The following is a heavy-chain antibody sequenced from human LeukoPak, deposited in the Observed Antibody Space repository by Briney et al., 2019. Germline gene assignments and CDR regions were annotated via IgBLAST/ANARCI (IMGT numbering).Heavy chain of an antibody. J-gene: IGHJ4*02. V-gene: IGHV3-53*01. CDR2: IYSGGST. CDR1: GFTVSSNY. Sequence: GGSLRLSCAVSGFTVSSNYMSWVRQAPGKGLEWVSVIYSGGSTYYADSVKGRFTISRDNSKNTLYLQMNSLRAEDTAVYYCAKVIAGLDYWGQGTLVTVSS. D-gene: IGHD6-13*01. CDR3: AKVIAGLDY.